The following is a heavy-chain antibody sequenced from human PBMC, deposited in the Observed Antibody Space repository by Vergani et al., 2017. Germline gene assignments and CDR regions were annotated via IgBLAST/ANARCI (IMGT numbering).Heavy chain of an antibody. CDR1: GGTFSISA. D-gene: IGHD3-10*01. CDR3: ESGGCSHYGSGSYRGCYYMDV. V-gene: IGHV1-69*01. J-gene: IGHJ6*03. Sequence: QVQLVQSGAEVKKPGSSVKVSCKASGGTFSISAISWVRQAPGQGLEWMGGIIPIFGTAHYAQKFQGRVTITADEATSTAYMELSSLRSEDTAVYDCESGGCSHYGSGSYRGCYYMDVWGKGTTVTVSS. CDR2: IIPIFGTA.